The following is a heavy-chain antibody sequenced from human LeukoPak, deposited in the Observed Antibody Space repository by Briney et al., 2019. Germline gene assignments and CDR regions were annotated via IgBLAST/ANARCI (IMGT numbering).Heavy chain of an antibody. J-gene: IGHJ4*02. CDR3: ATNLWFGELWFDY. D-gene: IGHD3-10*01. V-gene: IGHV1-3*01. CDR1: GYTFTSYA. CDR2: INAGNGNT. Sequence: GASVKVSCKASGYTFTSYAVHWVRQAPGQRLERMGWINAGNGNTKYSQKFQGRVTITRDTSASTAYMELSSLRSEDTAVYYCATNLWFGELWFDYWGQGTLVTVSS.